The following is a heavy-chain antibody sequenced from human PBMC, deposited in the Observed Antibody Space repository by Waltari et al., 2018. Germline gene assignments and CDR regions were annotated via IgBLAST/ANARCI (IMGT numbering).Heavy chain of an antibody. CDR2: ISSNRNTV. CDR3: ARELRVGWFDP. D-gene: IGHD4-17*01. Sequence: EVQLVESGGGLVQPGGSLRLSCAAYGFTFRSYNMNWVRQAPGKGLEWISHISSNRNTVYYADSVRGRFTISRDNGQNSLYLQMNNLSAEDTAIYYCARELRVGWFDPWGQGTLVTVSS. J-gene: IGHJ5*02. V-gene: IGHV3-48*01. CDR1: GFTFRSYN.